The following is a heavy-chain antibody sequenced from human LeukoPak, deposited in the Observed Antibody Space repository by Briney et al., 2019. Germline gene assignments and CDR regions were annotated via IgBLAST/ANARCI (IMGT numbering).Heavy chain of an antibody. CDR3: ARDPDDYGDYVDY. CDR2: IYNSGTT. CDR1: GGSISSSSYY. D-gene: IGHD4-17*01. Sequence: SETLSLTCTVSGGSISSSSYYWSWIRQPPGKGLEWIGHIYNSGTTYYNPSLKSRVTILVDTSKNQFSLKLSSVTAADTAVYYCARDPDDYGDYVDYWGQGTLVTVSS. J-gene: IGHJ4*02. V-gene: IGHV4-39*07.